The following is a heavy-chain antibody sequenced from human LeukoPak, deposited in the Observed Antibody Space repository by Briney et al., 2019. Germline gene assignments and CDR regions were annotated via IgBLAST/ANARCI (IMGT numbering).Heavy chain of an antibody. D-gene: IGHD6-19*01. Sequence: ASVKVSCKASGYTFTSYAMHWVRQAPGQRNEWMGWINAGNGNTKYSQKFQGRVTITRDTSASTAYMELSSLRSEDTAVYYCARDRVPIAVTGTGDYFDYWGQGTLVTVSS. CDR1: GYTFTSYA. V-gene: IGHV1-3*01. CDR2: INAGNGNT. J-gene: IGHJ4*02. CDR3: ARDRVPIAVTGTGDYFDY.